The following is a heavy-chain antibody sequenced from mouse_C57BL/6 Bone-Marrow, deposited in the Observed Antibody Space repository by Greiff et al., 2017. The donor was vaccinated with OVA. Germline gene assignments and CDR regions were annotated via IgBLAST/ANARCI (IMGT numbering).Heavy chain of an antibody. CDR2: IYPRSGNT. D-gene: IGHD2-2*01. Sequence: VQLQQSGAELARPGASVKLSCKASGYTFTSYGISWVKQRTGQGLEWIGEIYPRSGNTYYNEKFKGKATLTADKSSSTAYMELRSLTSEDSAVYVCARKRLRLYWYFDVWGTGTTVTVSS. J-gene: IGHJ1*03. V-gene: IGHV1-81*01. CDR1: GYTFTSYG. CDR3: ARKRLRLYWYFDV.